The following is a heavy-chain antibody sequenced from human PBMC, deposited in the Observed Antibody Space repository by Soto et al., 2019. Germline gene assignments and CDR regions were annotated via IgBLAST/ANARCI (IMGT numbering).Heavy chain of an antibody. CDR2: VSSDGSNK. D-gene: IGHD2-8*01. CDR3: AKDRVIQMLPIWPDP. J-gene: IGHJ5*02. CDR1: GFSFSKYG. Sequence: GGSLRLSCAASGFSFSKYGMHWVRQAPGKGLEWVAAVSSDGSNKYYADSVKGRFTISRDNSKSTLYLQVDSLRGDDTAVYYCAKDRVIQMLPIWPDPWGQGTLVTVSS. V-gene: IGHV3-30*18.